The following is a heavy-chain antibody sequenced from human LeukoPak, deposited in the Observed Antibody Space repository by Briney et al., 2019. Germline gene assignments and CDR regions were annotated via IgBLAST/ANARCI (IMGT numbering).Heavy chain of an antibody. CDR2: ISASSDPI. J-gene: IGHJ4*02. CDR3: ARGTTGGKNYFDY. D-gene: IGHD4-17*01. V-gene: IGHV3-48*01. CDR1: GFSFITYS. Sequence: PGGSLRLSCAASGFSFITYSMSWVRQAPGKGLEWVFYISASSDPIYYADSVRGRFTISRDNAKNSLYLHMSSLRADDTAVYYCARGTTGGKNYFDYWGQGTLVTVSS.